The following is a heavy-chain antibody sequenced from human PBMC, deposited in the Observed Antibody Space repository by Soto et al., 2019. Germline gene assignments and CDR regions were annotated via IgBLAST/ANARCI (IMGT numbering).Heavy chain of an antibody. Sequence: GGSLRLSCAASEFTFSNYGMSWVRQAPGKGLEWVSAISYGGGTTYYADSVKGRFTISRDNSKNTLYLQMNSLRAEDTAVYYCAKNPGYYYDSTGYHFDYWGQGTLLTVSS. CDR1: EFTFSNYG. J-gene: IGHJ4*02. V-gene: IGHV3-23*01. CDR2: ISYGGGTT. CDR3: AKNPGYYYDSTGYHFDY. D-gene: IGHD3-22*01.